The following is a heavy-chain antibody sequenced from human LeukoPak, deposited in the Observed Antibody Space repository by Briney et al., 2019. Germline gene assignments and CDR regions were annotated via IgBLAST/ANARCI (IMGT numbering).Heavy chain of an antibody. CDR3: ARGVGYCSSTSCYWWFDP. V-gene: IGHV3-74*01. CDR2: INSDGSST. J-gene: IGHJ5*02. Sequence: GGSLRLSCAASGFTFSSYWMHRVRQAPGKGLVWVSRINSDGSSTSYADSVKGRFTISRDNAKNTLYLQMNSLRAEDTAVYYCARGVGYCSSTSCYWWFDPWGQGTLVTVSS. D-gene: IGHD2-2*01. CDR1: GFTFSSYW.